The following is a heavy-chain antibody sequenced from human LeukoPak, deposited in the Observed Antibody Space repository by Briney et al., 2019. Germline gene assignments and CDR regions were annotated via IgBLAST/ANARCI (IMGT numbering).Heavy chain of an antibody. D-gene: IGHD4-23*01. V-gene: IGHV3-20*04. J-gene: IGHJ4*02. CDR2: INWNGDST. CDR1: GFTFDDYG. CDR3: ARFVDFGGFDY. Sequence: PGGSLRLSCAASGFTFDDYGMTWVRQAPGKGLEWVSSINWNGDSTHYADSVRGRFTISRDNAKNSLYLQMNSLRAEDTAFYYCARFVDFGGFDYWGQGTLVTVSS.